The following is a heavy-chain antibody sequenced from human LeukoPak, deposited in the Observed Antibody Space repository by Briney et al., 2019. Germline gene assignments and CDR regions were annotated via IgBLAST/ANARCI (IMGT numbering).Heavy chain of an antibody. CDR2: ISAYNGNT. D-gene: IGHD5-12*01. CDR1: GYTFTSYG. Sequence: GASVKVSCKASGYTFTSYGISWVRQAPGQGLEWMGWISAYNGNTNYAPKLQGRVTMTTDTSTSTAYMELRSLRSDDTAVYYCARDDGLGYSGYGPAYYFDYWGQGTLVTVSS. CDR3: ARDDGLGYSGYGPAYYFDY. V-gene: IGHV1-18*01. J-gene: IGHJ4*02.